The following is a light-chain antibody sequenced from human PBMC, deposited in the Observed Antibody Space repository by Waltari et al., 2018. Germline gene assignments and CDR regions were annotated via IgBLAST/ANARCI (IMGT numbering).Light chain of an antibody. J-gene: IGKJ2*03. CDR1: QSLLHSDGNTY. CDR2: KVS. Sequence: DVVMTQSPLSLPITPGQPASISCRSSQSLLHSDGNTYLSWYQQKPGQPPRLLIYKVSIRDAVVPDRCSGRGAGTDFTLKISRVEAEDVGVYYCGQGKHWYSFGQGTKVEIK. V-gene: IGKV2-30*02. CDR3: GQGKHWYS.